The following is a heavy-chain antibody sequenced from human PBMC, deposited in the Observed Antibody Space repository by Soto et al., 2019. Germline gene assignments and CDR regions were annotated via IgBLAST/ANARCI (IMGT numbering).Heavy chain of an antibody. CDR3: VGEWYSSVWYGYFHQ. D-gene: IGHD6-19*01. V-gene: IGHV3-30*03. CDR1: GFTFSNYG. Sequence: QVQLVESGGGVVQPGTSLRLSCEASGFTFSNYGIHWVRQAPGKGLEWVAVISYDGSHKNYADSVKGRFTIARDNSKNTLFLQMNSLRAEDTALYYCVGEWYSSVWYGYFHQWGQGTPVTVSS. J-gene: IGHJ1*01. CDR2: ISYDGSHK.